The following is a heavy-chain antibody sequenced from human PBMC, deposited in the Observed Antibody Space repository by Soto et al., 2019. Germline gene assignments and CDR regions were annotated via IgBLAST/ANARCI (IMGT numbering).Heavy chain of an antibody. V-gene: IGHV3-21*06. CDR3: ARESEDLTSNFDY. Sequence: GGSLRLSCAASGFTFTRYSMNWVRQAPGKGLEWVSSISSTTNYIYYGDSMKGRCTISRDNAKNSRYLEMNSLRAEDTSVYYCARESEDLTSNFDYWGQGTLVTVSS. J-gene: IGHJ4*02. CDR2: ISSTTNYI. CDR1: GFTFTRYS.